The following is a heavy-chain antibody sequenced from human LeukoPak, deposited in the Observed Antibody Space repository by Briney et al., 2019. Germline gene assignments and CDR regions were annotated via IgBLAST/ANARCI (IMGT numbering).Heavy chain of an antibody. CDR2: ISSNGGST. CDR3: ARDGDHAFDI. V-gene: IGHV3-64*01. J-gene: IGHJ3*02. CDR1: GFTFSSYA. Sequence: GGSLRLSCAASGFTFSSYAMHWVRQAPGKGLEYVPAISSNGGSTYYANSVKGRFTISRDNSKNTLYLQMGSLRAEDMAVYYCARDGDHAFDIWGQGTMVTVSS.